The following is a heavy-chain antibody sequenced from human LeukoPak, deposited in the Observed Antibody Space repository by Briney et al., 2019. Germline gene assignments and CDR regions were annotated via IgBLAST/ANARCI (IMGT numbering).Heavy chain of an antibody. D-gene: IGHD3-10*01. CDR1: GGSISSYY. J-gene: IGHJ6*03. CDR3: ARGNYGSGSYYNVYYHYMDV. V-gene: IGHV4-59*01. Sequence: SETLSLTCTVSGGSISSYYWSWIRQPPGKGLEWIGYIYYSGSTNYNPSLKSRVTISVDTSKNQFSLKLSSVTAADTAVYFCARGNYGSGSYYNVYYHYMDVWGKGTTVTISS. CDR2: IYYSGST.